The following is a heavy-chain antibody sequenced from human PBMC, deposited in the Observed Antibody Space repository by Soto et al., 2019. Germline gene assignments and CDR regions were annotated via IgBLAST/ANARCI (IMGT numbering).Heavy chain of an antibody. CDR1: GDSVSSNIAA. J-gene: IGHJ4*02. CDR3: ARDLQLSGSYLEYYFDY. V-gene: IGHV6-1*01. Sequence: SQTLSLPCAISGDSVSSNIAAGDWLRQSPSRGLEWLGRTYYRSKWYNDYAGSVKSRLTINPATSKNQFSLQRNSVTPEDTAVYYCARDLQLSGSYLEYYFDYWGQGTLVTVSS. D-gene: IGHD1-26*01. CDR2: TYYRSKWYN.